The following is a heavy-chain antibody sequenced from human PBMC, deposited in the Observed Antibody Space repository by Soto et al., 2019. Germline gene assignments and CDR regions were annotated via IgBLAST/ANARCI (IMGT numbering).Heavy chain of an antibody. CDR2: IIPIFGTA. D-gene: IGHD1-26*01. CDR3: ARGSGSYSDASYI. V-gene: IGHV1-69*13. J-gene: IGHJ3*02. CDR1: GGTVSSYA. Sequence: VKVSSEVSGGTVSSYAISWVRQAPGQGLEWMGGIIPIFGTANYAQKFQGRVTITADESTSTAYMELSSLRSEDTALYYCARGSGSYSDASYIRGKGPMVTVAS.